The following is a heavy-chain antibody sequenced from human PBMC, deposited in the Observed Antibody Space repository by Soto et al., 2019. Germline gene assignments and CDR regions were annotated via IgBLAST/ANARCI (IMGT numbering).Heavy chain of an antibody. Sequence: GASVKVSCKASGGTFSSYAISWVRQAPGQGLEWMGGIIPIFGTANYAQQFQGRVIIDRDTSASTAYMELSSLRSEDTAVYYCARGGYFDSSNYLAYWGLGTLVTVS. CDR2: IIPIFGTA. CDR1: GGTFSSYA. V-gene: IGHV1-69*05. D-gene: IGHD3-22*01. J-gene: IGHJ4*02. CDR3: ARGGYFDSSNYLAY.